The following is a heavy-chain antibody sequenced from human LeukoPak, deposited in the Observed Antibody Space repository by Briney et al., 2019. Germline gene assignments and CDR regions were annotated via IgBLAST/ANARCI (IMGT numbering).Heavy chain of an antibody. J-gene: IGHJ3*02. V-gene: IGHV4-34*01. D-gene: IGHD3-10*01. Sequence: PSETLSLTCTLYGGSFSGFYWSWIRQPPGKGLEWIGEISHSGSTNYNPSLKSRVTISVDTSKNQFFLRLSSVTAADTAVYYCARRELLWFGETDAFDIWGQGTMVTVSS. CDR2: ISHSGST. CDR3: ARRELLWFGETDAFDI. CDR1: GGSFSGFY.